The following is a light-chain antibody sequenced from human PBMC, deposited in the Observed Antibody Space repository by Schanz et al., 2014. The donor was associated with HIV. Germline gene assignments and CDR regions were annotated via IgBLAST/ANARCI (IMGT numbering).Light chain of an antibody. J-gene: IGLJ1*01. Sequence: QSALTQPASVSGSPGQSITISCTGTSSDVGGYNHVCWYQQHPGKAPKLIIYDVSNRPSGVSNRFSGSKSGNTASLTISGLQAEDEADYYCCSYAGSTTFYVFATGTKLTVL. V-gene: IGLV2-14*03. CDR2: DVS. CDR1: SSDVGGYNH. CDR3: CSYAGSTTFYV.